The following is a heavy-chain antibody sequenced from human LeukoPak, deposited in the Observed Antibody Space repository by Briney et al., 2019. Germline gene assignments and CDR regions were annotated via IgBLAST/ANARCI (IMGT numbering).Heavy chain of an antibody. D-gene: IGHD1-7*01. V-gene: IGHV3-20*01. CDR2: TNRRGDIT. CDR1: GFTFSSYG. J-gene: IGHJ4*02. Sequence: GGSLRLSCAASGFTFSSYGMSWVRQVPGKGLEWVSGTNRRGDITGYADFVKGRFTISRDNAKNSLYLQMNSLRVEDTALYHCARKGLGGELGGFDSWGQGTLVTVSS. CDR3: ARKGLGGELGGFDS.